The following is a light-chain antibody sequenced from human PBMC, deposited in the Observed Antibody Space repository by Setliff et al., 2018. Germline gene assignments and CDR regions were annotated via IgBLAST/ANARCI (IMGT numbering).Light chain of an antibody. Sequence: QSALTQPPSASGSPGQSVTISCTGTSNDVWGHNYVSWYQQHPGKAPQLIIYDVTKRPSGVPDRFSGFKSGNTASLTVSGLQAEDEAGYYCSSYADSNIVLFGTGTKVTVL. V-gene: IGLV2-8*01. CDR3: SSYADSNIVL. CDR1: SNDVWGHNY. J-gene: IGLJ1*01. CDR2: DVT.